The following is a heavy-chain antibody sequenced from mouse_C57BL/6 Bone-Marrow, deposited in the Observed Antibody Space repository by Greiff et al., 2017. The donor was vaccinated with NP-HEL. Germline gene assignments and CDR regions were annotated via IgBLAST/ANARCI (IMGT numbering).Heavy chain of an antibody. CDR3: TRSRTHYFLDY. CDR1: GYTFTSYW. J-gene: IGHJ2*01. CDR2: IYPGNSAT. D-gene: IGHD1-1*01. V-gene: IGHV1-5*01. Sequence: DVKLQESGTVLARPGASVKMSCKTSGYTFTSYWMHWVKQRPVQGLEWIGAIYPGNSATSFNQKFKGKAKLTAVTSASTAYMELSSLTNVYSAVYYCTRSRTHYFLDYWGQGTTLTVSA.